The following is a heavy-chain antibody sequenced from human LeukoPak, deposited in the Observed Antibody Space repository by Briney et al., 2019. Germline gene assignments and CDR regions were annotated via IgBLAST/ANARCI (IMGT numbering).Heavy chain of an antibody. D-gene: IGHD2-2*03. CDR1: GFTFSNYA. J-gene: IGHJ4*02. V-gene: IGHV3-23*01. CDR3: AKDGYVSWAYQLSHFDY. CDR2: IGDSGDTT. Sequence: GASLRLSCVASGFTFSNYAMSWVRQAPGKGLEWVSTIGDSGDTTYYADSVKGRFTISRDNSKNTVYLQMNSLRAEDTAVYYCAKDGYVSWAYQLSHFDYWGQGTLVTVSS.